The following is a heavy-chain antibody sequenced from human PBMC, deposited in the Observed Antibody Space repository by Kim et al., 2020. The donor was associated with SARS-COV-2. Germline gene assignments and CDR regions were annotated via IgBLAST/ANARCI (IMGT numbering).Heavy chain of an antibody. J-gene: IGHJ5*02. CDR3: ARVRSIAAAVRRSYWFDP. V-gene: IGHV4-59*01. D-gene: IGHD6-13*01. Sequence: SRVTISVDTSKNQFSLKLSSVTAADTAVYYCARVRSIAAAVRRSYWFDPWGQGTLVTVSS.